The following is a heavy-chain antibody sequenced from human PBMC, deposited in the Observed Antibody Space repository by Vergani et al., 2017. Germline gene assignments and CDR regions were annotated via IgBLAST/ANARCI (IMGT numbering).Heavy chain of an antibody. CDR3: ASHNATHSSGWYGVCDY. V-gene: IGHV1-69*17. J-gene: IGHJ4*02. D-gene: IGHD6-19*01. CDR2: IIPIFGIA. CDR1: GGTFSSYA. Sequence: QVQLVQSGAEVKKPGSSVKVSCKASGGTFSSYAISWVRQAPGQGLEWMGGIIPIFGIANYAQKFQGRVTITADKSTSTAYMELSSLRSEDTAVYYCASHNATHSSGWYGVCDYWGQGTLVTVSS.